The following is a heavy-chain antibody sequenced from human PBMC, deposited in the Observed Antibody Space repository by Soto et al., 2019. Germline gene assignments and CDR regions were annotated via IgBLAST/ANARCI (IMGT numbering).Heavy chain of an antibody. Sequence: EVQLLESGGGLVQPGGSLRLSCAASGFTFSSYAVSWVRQAPGKGPEWISSISGSGSTIYYADSVKGRFTISRDNSKNTLYLQMSSLRAEDTAVYYCAKVFYYYDSSGYYYFDYWDQGTLVTVSS. CDR2: ISGSGSTI. D-gene: IGHD3-22*01. V-gene: IGHV3-23*01. CDR3: AKVFYYYDSSGYYYFDY. CDR1: GFTFSSYA. J-gene: IGHJ4*02.